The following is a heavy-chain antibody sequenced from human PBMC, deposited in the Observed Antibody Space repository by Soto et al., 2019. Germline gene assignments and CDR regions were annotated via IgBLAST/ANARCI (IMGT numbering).Heavy chain of an antibody. Sequence: AETLSLTCTVSGGSMIEYFWSWIRQPPGKGLEWIGYIYYLGSTDYNPSLKSRVTISVDTSKMQFSLRLTSVTAADTAVYYCARDGYDGSGSPYPDYWGPGTQVTVSS. D-gene: IGHD3-10*01. CDR3: ARDGYDGSGSPYPDY. CDR2: IYYLGST. J-gene: IGHJ4*02. V-gene: IGHV4-59*01. CDR1: GGSMIEYF.